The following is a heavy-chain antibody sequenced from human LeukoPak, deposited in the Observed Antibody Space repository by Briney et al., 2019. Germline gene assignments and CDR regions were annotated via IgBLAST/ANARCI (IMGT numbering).Heavy chain of an antibody. J-gene: IGHJ5*02. CDR2: INQDGSEK. D-gene: IGHD5-24*01. CDR3: ARDGATISNWFDP. CDR1: GFTFSSYW. Sequence: SGGSLRLSCAASGFTFSSYWMSWVRQAPGKGLEWVANINQDGSEKYYVDSVKGRFTISRDNAKNSLYLQMNSLRAEDTAVYYCARDGATISNWFDPWGQGTLVTVSS. V-gene: IGHV3-7*01.